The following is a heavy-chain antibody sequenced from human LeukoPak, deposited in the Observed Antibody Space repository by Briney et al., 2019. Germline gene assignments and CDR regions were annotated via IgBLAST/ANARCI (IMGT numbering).Heavy chain of an antibody. D-gene: IGHD3-22*01. V-gene: IGHV3-43*02. CDR1: GFTFSSYA. CDR3: AKDSSGYLQEGNFDY. J-gene: IGHJ4*02. CDR2: ISATGGST. Sequence: GESLRLSCAASGFTFSSYAMSWVRQAPGKGLEWVSTISATGGSTYYADSVKGRFTISRDNSKNSLYLQMNSLRTEDTALYYCAKDSSGYLQEGNFDYWGQGTLVTVSS.